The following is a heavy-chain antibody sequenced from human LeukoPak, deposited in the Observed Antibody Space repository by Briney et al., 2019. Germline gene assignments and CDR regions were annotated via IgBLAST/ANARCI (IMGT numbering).Heavy chain of an antibody. Sequence: GGSLRLSCAASGFTFSSYAMSWVRQAPGKGLEWVSAISGSGGSTYYADSVKGRFTISRDNSKNTLYLQMNSLRAEDTAVYYCAKQSLGSGGYYGFDYWGQGTLVTVSS. CDR1: GFTFSSYA. CDR3: AKQSLGSGGYYGFDY. CDR2: ISGSGGST. V-gene: IGHV3-23*01. D-gene: IGHD3-10*01. J-gene: IGHJ4*02.